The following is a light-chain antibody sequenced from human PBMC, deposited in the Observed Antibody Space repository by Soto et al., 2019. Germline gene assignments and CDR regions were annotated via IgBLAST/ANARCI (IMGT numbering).Light chain of an antibody. CDR1: QTISRY. Sequence: DIQMTQSPSSPSASVGDRVTITCRASQTISRYLNWYQQRPGKAPKVLIYATSSLQSGVPSRFSGSGSGTDFTLTISSLQPEDFATYYCQQSYSNPRRTFGQGTKVDIK. J-gene: IGKJ1*01. CDR2: ATS. CDR3: QQSYSNPRRT. V-gene: IGKV1-39*01.